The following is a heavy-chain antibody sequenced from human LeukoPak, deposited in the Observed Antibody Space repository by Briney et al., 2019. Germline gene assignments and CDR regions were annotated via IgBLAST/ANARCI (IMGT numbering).Heavy chain of an antibody. CDR1: GGSISSYY. CDR3: AREDSSGYYEPFDY. V-gene: IGHV4-4*07. Sequence: SETLPLTCTVSGGSISSYYWSWIRQPAGKGLEWIGRIYTSGSTNYNPSLKSRVTMSVDTSKNQFSLKLSSVTAADTAVYYCAREDSSGYYEPFDYWGQGTLVTVSS. CDR2: IYTSGST. J-gene: IGHJ4*02. D-gene: IGHD3-22*01.